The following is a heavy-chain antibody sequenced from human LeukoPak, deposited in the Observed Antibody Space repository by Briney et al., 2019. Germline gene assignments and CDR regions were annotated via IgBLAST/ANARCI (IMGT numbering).Heavy chain of an antibody. CDR2: INYSGSTM. V-gene: IGHV3-11*04. CDR3: ARRGELLRGSWFDS. J-gene: IGHJ5*01. Sequence: GGSLRLSCVASGFTFSDYYMSWIRQAPGKGLEWVSYINYSGSTMYYADSVKGRFTISRDNARNSLYLQMNSLRPDDTAVYYCARRGELLRGSWFDSWGQGILVTVSS. CDR1: GFTFSDYY. D-gene: IGHD1-26*01.